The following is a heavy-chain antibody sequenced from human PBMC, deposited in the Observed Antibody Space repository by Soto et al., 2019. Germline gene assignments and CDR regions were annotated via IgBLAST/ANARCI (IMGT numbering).Heavy chain of an antibody. CDR2: IIPILGIA. J-gene: IGHJ4*02. CDR3: AREQENGYYFDY. V-gene: IGHV1-69*04. CDR1: GGTFSSYT. D-gene: IGHD3-16*01. Sequence: SVKVSCKASGGTFSSYTISWVRQAPGQGLEWMGRIIPILGIANYAQKFQGRVTITADKSTSTAYMELSSLRSEDTAVYYCAREQENGYYFDYWGQGTLVTVSS.